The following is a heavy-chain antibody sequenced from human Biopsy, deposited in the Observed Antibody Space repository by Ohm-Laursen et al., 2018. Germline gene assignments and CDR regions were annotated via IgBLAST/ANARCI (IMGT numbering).Heavy chain of an antibody. Sequence: SQTLSLTCRVSGASVKTSGYFWAWIRQRPGKGLEWIGYISYNERTHYNPSLTSRLAISFGTSNNRISLQLRSVSVADTAVYYCVREPKTGTAEAWYFDLWGRGSPVTVPS. CDR3: VREPKTGTAEAWYFDL. J-gene: IGHJ2*01. CDR1: GASVKTSGYF. CDR2: ISYNERT. D-gene: IGHD3-9*01. V-gene: IGHV4-31*03.